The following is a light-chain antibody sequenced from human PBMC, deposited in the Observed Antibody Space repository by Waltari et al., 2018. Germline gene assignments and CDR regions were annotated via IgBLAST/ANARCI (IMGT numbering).Light chain of an antibody. CDR3: QQYDISPLT. V-gene: IGKV3-20*01. CDR1: QTVRTTY. CDR2: GAS. J-gene: IGKJ4*01. Sequence: EIVLTQSPGTLSLSPGERATLSCRPSQTVRTTYLAWYQQKPGQAPTLLISGASSRATGIPDRFSGSGSGTDFSLTISSLEPEDFAVYYCQQYDISPLTFSGGTKVDIK.